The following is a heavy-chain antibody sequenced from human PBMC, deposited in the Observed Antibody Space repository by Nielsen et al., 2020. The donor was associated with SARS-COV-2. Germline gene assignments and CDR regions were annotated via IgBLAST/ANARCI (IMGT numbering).Heavy chain of an antibody. Sequence: GESLKISCAASGFTFSDYYMSWIRQAPGKGLEWVSYISSSGSTIYYADSVKGRFTISRDNAKNSLYLQMNSLRAEDTAVYYCASLVVHYYYGMDVWGQGTTVTVSS. V-gene: IGHV3-11*01. CDR1: GFTFSDYY. D-gene: IGHD2-15*01. CDR2: ISSSGSTI. CDR3: ASLVVHYYYGMDV. J-gene: IGHJ6*02.